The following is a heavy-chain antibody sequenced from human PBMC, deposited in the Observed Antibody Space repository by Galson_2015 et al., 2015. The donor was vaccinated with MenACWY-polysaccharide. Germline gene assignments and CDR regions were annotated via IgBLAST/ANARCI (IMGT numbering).Heavy chain of an antibody. D-gene: IGHD3-16*01. J-gene: IGHJ4*02. V-gene: IGHV3-74*01. Sequence: SLRLSCAASGFTFNSYWMHWVRQAPGKGLVWVSHINNDGSSTNYADSVKGRFTISRDKAKNTLYLQMKSLRAEDTAVYYCVRDNGGIDYWGQGTLVTVSS. CDR2: INNDGSST. CDR3: VRDNGGIDY. CDR1: GFTFNSYW.